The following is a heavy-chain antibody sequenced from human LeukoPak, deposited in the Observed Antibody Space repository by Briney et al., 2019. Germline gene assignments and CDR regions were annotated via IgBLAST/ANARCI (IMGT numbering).Heavy chain of an antibody. Sequence: ASVKVSCKASGYTFTSYGISWVRQAPGQGLEWMGWISAYNGNTNYAQKLQGRVTMTTDTSTSTAYMELRSLRSDDTAVYYCARDPGYSSGWYPSHFDYWGQGTLVTVSS. D-gene: IGHD6-19*01. V-gene: IGHV1-18*01. CDR2: ISAYNGNT. J-gene: IGHJ4*02. CDR3: ARDPGYSSGWYPSHFDY. CDR1: GYTFTSYG.